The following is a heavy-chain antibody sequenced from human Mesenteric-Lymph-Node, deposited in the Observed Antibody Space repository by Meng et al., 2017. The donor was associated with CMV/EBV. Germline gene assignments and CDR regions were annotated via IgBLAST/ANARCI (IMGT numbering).Heavy chain of an antibody. J-gene: IGHJ3*02. Sequence: GGSLRLSCAASGFAFSNYEFNWVRQAPGKGLEWISYINTRGESKFYTDSVKGRFTISRDNAKNSLYLQMNSLRADDTAIYFCAREEYYYDTNGQYDAFDIWGQGTMVTVSS. CDR3: AREEYYYDTNGQYDAFDI. D-gene: IGHD3-22*01. CDR1: GFAFSNYE. V-gene: IGHV3-48*03. CDR2: INTRGESK.